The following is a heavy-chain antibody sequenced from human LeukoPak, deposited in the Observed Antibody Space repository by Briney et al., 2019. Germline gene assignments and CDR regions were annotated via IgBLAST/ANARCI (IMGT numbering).Heavy chain of an antibody. CDR1: GGSISSYY. D-gene: IGHD3-16*01. J-gene: IGHJ4*02. CDR3: ARLRLYSSSTFEY. CDR2: IYYSGST. V-gene: IGHV4-59*01. Sequence: SETLSLTCTVSGGSISSYYWSWIRQPPGKGLEWIGYIYYSGSTDYNPSLKSRVTISVDTSKNQFSLKLSSVTAADTAVYYCARLRLYSSSTFEYWGQGAQVTVSS.